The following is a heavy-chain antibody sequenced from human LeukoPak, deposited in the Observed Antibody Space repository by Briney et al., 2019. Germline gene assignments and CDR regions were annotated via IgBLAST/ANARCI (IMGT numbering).Heavy chain of an antibody. CDR3: ARDSHSVDTATPRGFDP. CDR1: GDSIRSFF. Sequence: SETLSLTCTVPGDSIRSFFWSWIRQPPGEGLEWSGDFHDSGSANYNPSLKSRITMSVDTSKNQFSLKLRSVTAADTAVYYCARDSHSVDTATPRGFDPWGQGTLVTVSS. D-gene: IGHD2-15*01. CDR2: FHDSGSA. V-gene: IGHV4-59*01. J-gene: IGHJ5*02.